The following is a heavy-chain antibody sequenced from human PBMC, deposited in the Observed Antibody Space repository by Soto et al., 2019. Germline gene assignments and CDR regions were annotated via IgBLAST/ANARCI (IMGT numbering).Heavy chain of an antibody. CDR2: ISYDGNNK. CDR3: ARAGCDGGSCYTLVGLRYGMDV. J-gene: IGHJ6*02. V-gene: IGHV3-30-3*01. Sequence: QVQLVESGGGVVQPGRSLRLSCAASGFTFSSYAIHWVRQAPGKGLEWVTVISYDGNNKYYADSVKGRFTISRDNSKNTLDLQMNSLRAEDTAVYYCARAGCDGGSCYTLVGLRYGMDVWGQGTTVTVSS. CDR1: GFTFSSYA. D-gene: IGHD2-15*01.